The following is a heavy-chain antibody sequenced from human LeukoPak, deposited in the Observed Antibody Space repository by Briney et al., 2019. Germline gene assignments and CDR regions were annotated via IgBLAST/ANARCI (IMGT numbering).Heavy chain of an antibody. J-gene: IGHJ6*03. CDR3: ARSVAARPSAHYYYYYYMDV. V-gene: IGHV1-69*05. Sequence: SVKVSCKASGGTFSSYAISWVRQAPGQGLEWMGRIIPIFGTANYAQKFQGRVTITTDESTSTAYMELSSLRSEDTAEYYCARSVAARPSAHYYYYYYMDVWGKGTTVTVSS. CDR1: GGTFSSYA. CDR2: IIPIFGTA. D-gene: IGHD6-6*01.